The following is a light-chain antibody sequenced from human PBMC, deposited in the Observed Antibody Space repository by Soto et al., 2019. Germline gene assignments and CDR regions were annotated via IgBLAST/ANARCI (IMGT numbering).Light chain of an antibody. CDR3: ISFTTSTTHV. Sequence: QSALTQPASVSGSPGQSITISCTGTSSDVGAHNYVSWYQQYPGKATKLIIYDVTNRPSGVSDRFSGSKSGNTASLTISGLQAEDEGNYYCISFTTSTTHVFGTGTKVTVL. V-gene: IGLV2-14*01. J-gene: IGLJ1*01. CDR1: SSDVGAHNY. CDR2: DVT.